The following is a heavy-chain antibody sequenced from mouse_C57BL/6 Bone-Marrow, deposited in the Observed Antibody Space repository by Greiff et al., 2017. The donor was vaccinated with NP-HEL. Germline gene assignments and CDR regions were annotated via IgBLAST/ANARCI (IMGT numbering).Heavy chain of an antibody. J-gene: IGHJ4*01. CDR3: ARGDPVSY. CDR2: IDPNSGGT. D-gene: IGHD2-13*01. CDR1: GYTFTSYW. Sequence: QGQRQQRVGGRVKPGASVKLSCKASGYTFTSYWMPWVKQRPGRGLEWIGRIDPNSGGTKYNEKFKSKATLTVDKPSSTAYMQLSSLTSEDSAVYYCARGDPVSYWGQGTSVTVSS. V-gene: IGHV1-72*01.